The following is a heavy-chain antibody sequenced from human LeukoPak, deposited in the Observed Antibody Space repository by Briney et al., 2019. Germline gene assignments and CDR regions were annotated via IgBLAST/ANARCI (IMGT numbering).Heavy chain of an antibody. CDR3: ASMRLDCSGGSCYVDYYYYGMDV. CDR2: IIPIFGTA. V-gene: IGHV1-69*06. D-gene: IGHD2-15*01. CDR1: GGTFSRYA. Sequence: SVKVSCKASGGTFSRYAISWVRQAPGQGLEWMGGIIPIFGTANYAQKFQGRVTITADKSTSTAYMELSSLRSEDTAVYYCASMRLDCSGGSCYVDYYYYGMDVWGKGTTVTVSS. J-gene: IGHJ6*04.